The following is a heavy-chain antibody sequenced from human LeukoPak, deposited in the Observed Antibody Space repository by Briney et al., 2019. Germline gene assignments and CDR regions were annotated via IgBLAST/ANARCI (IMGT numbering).Heavy chain of an antibody. J-gene: IGHJ4*02. CDR2: ISWNSGSI. CDR3: AKDTVSSGSYSTRFDY. V-gene: IGHV3-9*01. Sequence: PGGSLRLSCAASGFTFDDYAMHWVRQAPGKGLEWVSGISWNSGSIGYADSVKGRFTISRDNAKNSLYLQMNSLRAEDTALYYCAKDTVSSGSYSTRFDYWGQGTLVTVSS. D-gene: IGHD1-26*01. CDR1: GFTFDDYA.